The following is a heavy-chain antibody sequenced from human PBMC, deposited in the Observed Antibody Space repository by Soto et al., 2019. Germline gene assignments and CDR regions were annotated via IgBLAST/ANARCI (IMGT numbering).Heavy chain of an antibody. Sequence: ASVKVSCKASGYTFTGYYMHWVRQTTGQGLEWMGWINPNSGGTNYAQKFQGWVTMTRDTSISTAYMELSRLRSDDTAVYYCARTSSIAARDYYGMDVWGQGTTVTVSS. CDR1: GYTFTGYY. D-gene: IGHD6-6*01. CDR3: ARTSSIAARDYYGMDV. J-gene: IGHJ6*02. CDR2: INPNSGGT. V-gene: IGHV1-2*04.